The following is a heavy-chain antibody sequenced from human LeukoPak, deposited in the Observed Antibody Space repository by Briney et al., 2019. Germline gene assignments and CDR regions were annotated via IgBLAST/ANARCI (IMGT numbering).Heavy chain of an antibody. Sequence: PGGSLRLSCAASGFTFSTHAMTWVRQAPGKGLEWVSAISISGTKTYYADSVKGRFTISRDNSKNTLYLQIYSLRAEDTAVYYCAKRGWAVFDYWGQGTLVTVSS. D-gene: IGHD6-19*01. CDR3: AKRGWAVFDY. J-gene: IGHJ4*02. CDR1: GFTFSTHA. V-gene: IGHV3-23*01. CDR2: ISISGTKT.